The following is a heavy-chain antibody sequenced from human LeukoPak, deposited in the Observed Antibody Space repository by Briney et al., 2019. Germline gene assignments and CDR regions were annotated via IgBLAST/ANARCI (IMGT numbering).Heavy chain of an antibody. CDR2: ISSSTGYI. Sequence: GGSLRLSCAASGFTFSSYNMNWVRQAPGKGLEWVSSISSSTGYIYYADSVKGRCTISRDNAKNSLYLQMNSLRAEDTAVYYCARVVGATKEEYYFDYWGQGTLVTVSS. CDR3: ARVVGATKEEYYFDY. D-gene: IGHD1-26*01. CDR1: GFTFSSYN. V-gene: IGHV3-21*01. J-gene: IGHJ4*02.